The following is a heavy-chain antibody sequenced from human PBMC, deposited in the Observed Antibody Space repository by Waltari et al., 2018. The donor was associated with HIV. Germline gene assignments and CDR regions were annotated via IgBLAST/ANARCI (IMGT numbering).Heavy chain of an antibody. Sequence: QVQLVQSGAEVKNPGASVKVSCKVSGYTITELSMHWVRQAPGTGREWMGGFDPEDGETIYAQKFQGRVTMTEDTSTDTAYMELSSLRSEDTAVYYCATDSRNYYDSSGYHYGMDVWGQGTTVTVSS. D-gene: IGHD3-22*01. CDR1: GYTITELS. CDR3: ATDSRNYYDSSGYHYGMDV. CDR2: FDPEDGET. V-gene: IGHV1-24*01. J-gene: IGHJ6*02.